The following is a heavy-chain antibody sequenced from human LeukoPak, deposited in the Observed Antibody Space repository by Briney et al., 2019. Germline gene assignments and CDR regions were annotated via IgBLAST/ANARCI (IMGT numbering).Heavy chain of an antibody. CDR1: GFSFSDSP. D-gene: IGHD3-9*01. Sequence: GGSLTLSCAASGFSFSDSPMHWVRQASGKGLAWVGRVRDRANSYASGYAASVEGRFTISRDDSENTAYLQMNTLIIEDTAVYYCTRQRPLTGTFDYWGQGVLVTVSS. CDR3: TRQRPLTGTFDY. J-gene: IGHJ4*02. V-gene: IGHV3-73*01. CDR2: VRDRANSYAS.